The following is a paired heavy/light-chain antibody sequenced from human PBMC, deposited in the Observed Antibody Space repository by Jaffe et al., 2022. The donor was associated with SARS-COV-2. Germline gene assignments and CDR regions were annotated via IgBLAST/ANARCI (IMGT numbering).Heavy chain of an antibody. CDR2: VHYGGNT. Sequence: QLQLQESGPGLVKPSETLSLTCTVSGGSISSSSYYRGWIRQPPGKGLEWIGSVHYGGNTYYNPSLKSRVTISLDTSEKQFSLKLSSVTAADTAMYYCARQGLGSHRPFDYWGQGTLVTVSS. V-gene: IGHV4-39*01. CDR1: GGSISSSSYY. D-gene: IGHD6-6*01. CDR3: ARQGLGSHRPFDY. J-gene: IGHJ4*02.
Light chain of an antibody. CDR3: SSYAGSSNLV. CDR1: SSDVGDYNY. J-gene: IGLJ2*01. Sequence: QSALTQPPSASGSPGQSVTISCTGTSSDVGDYNYVSWYQQHPGKAPKLIIYEVSKRPSGVPDRFSGSKSGNTASLTVSGLQAEDEAAYYCSSYAGSSNLVFGGGTKLTVL. CDR2: EVS. V-gene: IGLV2-8*01.